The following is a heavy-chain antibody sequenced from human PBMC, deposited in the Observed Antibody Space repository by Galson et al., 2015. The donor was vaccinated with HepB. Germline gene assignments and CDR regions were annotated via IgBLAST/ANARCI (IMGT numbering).Heavy chain of an antibody. CDR1: GFTFSGSA. V-gene: IGHV3-73*01. Sequence: SLRLSCAASGFTFSGSAMHWVRQASGKGLEWVGRIRSKANSYATSYAASVKGRFTISRDDSKNTAYLQMNSLKTEDTAVYYCARALLNYYMDVWGKGTTVTVSS. D-gene: IGHD3-16*01. CDR2: IRSKANSYAT. CDR3: ARALLNYYMDV. J-gene: IGHJ6*03.